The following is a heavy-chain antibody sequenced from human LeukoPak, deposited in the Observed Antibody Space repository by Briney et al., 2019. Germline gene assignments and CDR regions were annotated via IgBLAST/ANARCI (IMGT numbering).Heavy chain of an antibody. J-gene: IGHJ3*02. CDR1: GGSISSYY. Sequence: PSQTLSLTCTVSGGSISSYYWSWIRQPPEKGLEWIGYIYYSGRTNYNPSLKSRVIISVDTSKNQFSLKLTSVTAADTAVYYCARDAPPSSFDIWGQGTMVTVSS. CDR3: ARDAPPSSFDI. CDR2: IYYSGRT. V-gene: IGHV4-59*01.